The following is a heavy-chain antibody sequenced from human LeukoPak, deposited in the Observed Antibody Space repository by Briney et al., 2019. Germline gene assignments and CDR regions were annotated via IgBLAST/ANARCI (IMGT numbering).Heavy chain of an antibody. Sequence: GGSLRLSCAASGFTFSSYAMSWVRQAPGRGLEWVGRIRKGSNSYSTEFAASVKGRFIISRDDSNNSVYLQMNSLKIEDTAFYYCVRVGFIGGGHYFDNWGQGTLVTVSS. CDR1: GFTFSSYA. CDR2: IRKGSNSYST. V-gene: IGHV3-72*01. D-gene: IGHD1-26*01. J-gene: IGHJ4*02. CDR3: VRVGFIGGGHYFDN.